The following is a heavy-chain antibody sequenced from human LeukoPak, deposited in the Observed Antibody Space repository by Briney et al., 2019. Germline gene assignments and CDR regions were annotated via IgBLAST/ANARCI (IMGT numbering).Heavy chain of an antibody. CDR3: ARDGSSYFDY. J-gene: IGHJ4*02. CDR1: GYTFAKYA. CDR2: INAGNGDT. D-gene: IGHD2-2*03. Sequence: GASVKVTCKASGYTFAKYAIHWVRQAPGQRLEWMGWINAGNGDTRYSQKFQGGVTLTRDTSASTAYMELSSLRSEDTAVYYCARDGSSYFDYWGQGTLVTVSS. V-gene: IGHV1-3*01.